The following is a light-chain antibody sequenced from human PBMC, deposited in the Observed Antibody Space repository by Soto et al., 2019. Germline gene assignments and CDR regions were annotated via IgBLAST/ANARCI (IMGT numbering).Light chain of an antibody. Sequence: SVLTQPPSVSGAPGPRVTISCTGRSSNIGAGYDVHWYQQLPGTAPKLLIYGNSNRPSGVPDRFSGSKSGTSASLAITGLQAEDEADYYCQSYDSSLSGFVFGTGTKLTVL. CDR3: QSYDSSLSGFV. CDR2: GNS. V-gene: IGLV1-40*01. J-gene: IGLJ1*01. CDR1: SSNIGAGYD.